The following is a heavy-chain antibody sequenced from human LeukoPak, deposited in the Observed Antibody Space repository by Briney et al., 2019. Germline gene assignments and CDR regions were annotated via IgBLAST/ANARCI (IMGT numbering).Heavy chain of an antibody. V-gene: IGHV3-11*05. Sequence: PGGSLRLSCAASGFTFSDYYMSWIRQAPGKGLERVSYISGGSRYTNYAGSVKGRFTISRDNAKNSLYLQMNSLRAEDTAVYYCAREYGSGSCFDFWGQGTLVTVSS. CDR1: GFTFSDYY. CDR3: AREYGSGSCFDF. D-gene: IGHD3-10*01. J-gene: IGHJ4*02. CDR2: ISGGSRYT.